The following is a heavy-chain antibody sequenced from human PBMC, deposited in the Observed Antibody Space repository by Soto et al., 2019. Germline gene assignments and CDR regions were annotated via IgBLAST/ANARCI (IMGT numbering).Heavy chain of an antibody. Sequence: SETLSLTCSVSGGYISTVGHYWTWIRQPPGKGLEWIGSIYHTGSTYYSKSLRSRLTMSVDTSKSQFSLRLSSVTAADTAVYYCARATGTLRSRNCDYWGQGSLVTVSS. D-gene: IGHD1-1*01. CDR1: GGYISTVGHY. V-gene: IGHV4-31*03. J-gene: IGHJ4*02. CDR3: ARATGTLRSRNCDY. CDR2: IYHTGST.